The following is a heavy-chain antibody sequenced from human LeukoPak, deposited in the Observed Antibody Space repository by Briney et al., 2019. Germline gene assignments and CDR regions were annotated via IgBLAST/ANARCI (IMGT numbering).Heavy chain of an antibody. CDR2: ISTYNGNT. D-gene: IGHD6-13*01. J-gene: IGHJ5*02. Sequence: ASVKVSCKASGYSFSSYGLSWVRQAPGQGLEWMGWISTYNGNTNYAQKFQRRVTMTTDTSTNTTYMELRSLRSDDTAVYYCARDRRRSSSPLANWFDPWGQGTLVTVSS. CDR1: GYSFSSYG. CDR3: ARDRRRSSSPLANWFDP. V-gene: IGHV1-18*01.